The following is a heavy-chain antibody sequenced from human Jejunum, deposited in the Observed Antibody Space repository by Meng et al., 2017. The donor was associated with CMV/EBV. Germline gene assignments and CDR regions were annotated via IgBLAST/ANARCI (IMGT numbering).Heavy chain of an antibody. J-gene: IGHJ4*02. Sequence: CKASCYTFNTYGIPWVRQAPGQGLEWMGWISGYTGYTNYAQKVQHRVSMTIDTSTSTAYMELRNLRSDDTAVYYCARRSVAGKEVDYWGQGTLVTVSS. CDR3: ARRSVAGKEVDY. V-gene: IGHV1-18*01. CDR1: CYTFNTYG. D-gene: IGHD6-19*01. CDR2: ISGYTGYT.